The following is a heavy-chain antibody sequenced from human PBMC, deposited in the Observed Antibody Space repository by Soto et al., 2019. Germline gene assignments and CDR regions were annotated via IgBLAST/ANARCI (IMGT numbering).Heavy chain of an antibody. CDR2: MFPWTSDT. Sequence: GESLKISCQGSGYAFNSFWIGWVRQMPGEGLEWMGLMFPWTSDTRYSPSFQGHVTISVDRSTGTGYLQWNSLKASDTAMYYCVTTRDGTTYFPYWGQGTLGTVSS. D-gene: IGHD1-7*01. CDR3: VTTRDGTTYFPY. J-gene: IGHJ4*02. V-gene: IGHV5-51*01. CDR1: GYAFNSFW.